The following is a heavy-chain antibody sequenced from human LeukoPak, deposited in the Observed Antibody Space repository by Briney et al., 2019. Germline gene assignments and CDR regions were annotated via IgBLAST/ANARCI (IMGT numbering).Heavy chain of an antibody. Sequence: PSETLSLTCAVSGYSISSGYYWGLIRQPPEKGLEWIGSIYHSGSTYYNPSLKSRVTISVDTSKNQFSLKLSSVTAADTAVYYCARPAAYCSSTSCYHNWFDPWGQGTQVTVSS. CDR1: GYSISSGYY. CDR3: ARPAAYCSSTSCYHNWFDP. CDR2: IYHSGST. V-gene: IGHV4-38-2*01. J-gene: IGHJ5*02. D-gene: IGHD2-2*01.